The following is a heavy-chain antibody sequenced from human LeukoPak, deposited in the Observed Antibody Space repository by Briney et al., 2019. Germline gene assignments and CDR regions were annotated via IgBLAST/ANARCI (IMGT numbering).Heavy chain of an antibody. J-gene: IGHJ5*02. D-gene: IGHD2-2*01. CDR2: INPSGGST. Sequence: GASVKVSCKASGYTFTSYYMHWVRQAPGQGLEWMGIINPSGGSTSYAQKFQGRVTMTRDTSTSTVYMELSSLRSEDTAVYYCAREVGGAKYQLLLEEWFDPWGQGTLVTVSS. CDR1: GYTFTSYY. V-gene: IGHV1-46*01. CDR3: AREVGGAKYQLLLEEWFDP.